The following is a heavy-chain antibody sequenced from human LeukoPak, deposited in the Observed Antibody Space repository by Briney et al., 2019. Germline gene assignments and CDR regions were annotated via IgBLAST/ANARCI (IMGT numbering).Heavy chain of an antibody. D-gene: IGHD2-2*01. CDR2: IKQDESEK. V-gene: IGHV3-7*01. CDR3: ARALDSSSSRYQAFEE. CDR1: GFTFNNYW. Sequence: SGGSQRLSCSASGFTFNNYWMSWVRQAPGKGLEWVANIKQDESEKYYVVSVKGRFTISRDNAKSSLYLQMNSLRAEVTAVYYCARALDSSSSRYQAFEEWGQGTLVTVSS. J-gene: IGHJ4*02.